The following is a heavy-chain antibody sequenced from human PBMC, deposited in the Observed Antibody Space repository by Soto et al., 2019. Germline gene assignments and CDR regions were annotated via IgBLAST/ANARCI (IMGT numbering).Heavy chain of an antibody. D-gene: IGHD3-10*01. CDR2: ISSDGRIT. V-gene: IGHV3-74*01. CDR1: GFTITSTW. CDR3: ARGALGSRFDP. J-gene: IGHJ5*02. Sequence: GGSLRLSCTASGFTITSTWMHWFRQAPGKGLMWVSRISSDGRITTYANSVKGRLTISRDNDKNTMYLQMNSLRVEDTAVYYCARGALGSRFDPWGQGTLVTVSS.